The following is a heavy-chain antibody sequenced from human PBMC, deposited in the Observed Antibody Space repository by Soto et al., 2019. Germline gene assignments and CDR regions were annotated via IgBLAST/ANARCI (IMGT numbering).Heavy chain of an antibody. D-gene: IGHD2-2*01. CDR1: GGSISSSSYY. J-gene: IGHJ6*02. CDR3: ARAAAVVPAPVQPGPYYYGMDV. Sequence: SETLSLTCTVSGGSISSSSYYWGWIRQPPGKGLEWIGSIYYSGSTYYNPSLKSRVTISVDTSKNQFSLKLSSVTAADTAVYYCARAAAVVPAPVQPGPYYYGMDVWGQGTTVTVSS. V-gene: IGHV4-39*07. CDR2: IYYSGST.